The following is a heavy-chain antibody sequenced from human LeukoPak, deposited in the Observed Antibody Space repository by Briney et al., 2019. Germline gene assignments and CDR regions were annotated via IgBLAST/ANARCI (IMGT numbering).Heavy chain of an antibody. V-gene: IGHV4-30-2*01. D-gene: IGHD1-1*01. CDR3: ARGETGTTYNNWFGP. J-gene: IGHJ5*02. CDR2: IYHSGST. Sequence: SQTLSLTCAVSGGSISSGGYSWSWIRQPPGKGLEWIRYIYHSGSTYYNPSLKSRVTISVDRSKNQFSLKLSSVTAADTAVYYCARGETGTTYNNWFGPWGQGTLVTVSS. CDR1: GGSISSGGYS.